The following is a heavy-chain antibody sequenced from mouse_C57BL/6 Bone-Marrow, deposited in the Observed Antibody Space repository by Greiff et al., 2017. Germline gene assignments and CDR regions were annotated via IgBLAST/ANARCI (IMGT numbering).Heavy chain of an antibody. J-gene: IGHJ2*01. Sequence: EVMLVESGGGLVKPGGSLKISCAASGFTFSDYGMHWVRQAPGKGLEWVAYISSGSGTIYYADTVKGRFTISRDNAKNTLFLQMTSLRSEDTSMYYCARPAYYGSSQYYFDYWGQGTTLTVSS. CDR2: ISSGSGTI. V-gene: IGHV5-17*01. CDR1: GFTFSDYG. CDR3: ARPAYYGSSQYYFDY. D-gene: IGHD1-1*01.